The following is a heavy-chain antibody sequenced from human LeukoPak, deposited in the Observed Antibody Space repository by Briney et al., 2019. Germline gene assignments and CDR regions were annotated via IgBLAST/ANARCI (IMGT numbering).Heavy chain of an antibody. Sequence: ASVKVSCKASGYTFTTYDINWVRQATGQGLEWMGWINPNSGGTNYAQKFQGRVTMTRDTSISTAYVELSRLRSGDTAVYYCARDSNLWFGELPSYYFDYWGQGTLVTVSS. CDR3: ARDSNLWFGELPSYYFDY. CDR1: GYTFTTYD. D-gene: IGHD3-10*01. V-gene: IGHV1-2*02. J-gene: IGHJ4*02. CDR2: INPNSGGT.